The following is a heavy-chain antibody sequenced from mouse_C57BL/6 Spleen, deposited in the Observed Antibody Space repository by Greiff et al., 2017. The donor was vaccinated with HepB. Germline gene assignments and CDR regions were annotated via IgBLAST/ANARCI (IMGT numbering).Heavy chain of an antibody. CDR3: ARYFAGFAY. CDR2: IDPSDSYT. Sequence: VQLQQPGAELVMPGASVKLSCKASGYTFTSYWMHWVKQRPGQGLEWIGEIDPSDSYTNYNQKFKGKSTLTVDKSSSTAYMQLSSLTSEDSAVYYCARYFAGFAYWGQGTLVTVSA. V-gene: IGHV1-69*01. J-gene: IGHJ3*01. CDR1: GYTFTSYW.